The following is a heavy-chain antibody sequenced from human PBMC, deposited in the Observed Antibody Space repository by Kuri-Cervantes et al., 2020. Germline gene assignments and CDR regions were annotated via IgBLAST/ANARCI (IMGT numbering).Heavy chain of an antibody. J-gene: IGHJ4*02. V-gene: IGHV3-7*01. Sequence: GGSLRLSCAASGFTYIIYWMNWVRQAPGKGLEWVANIKQDGSEKYYVDSVKGRFTISRDNAKNSLYLQMNSLRAEDTAVYYCAREDAAMARGVYHFDHWGQGLLVTVSS. CDR1: GFTYIIYW. CDR2: IKQDGSEK. CDR3: AREDAAMARGVYHFDH. D-gene: IGHD5/OR15-5a*01.